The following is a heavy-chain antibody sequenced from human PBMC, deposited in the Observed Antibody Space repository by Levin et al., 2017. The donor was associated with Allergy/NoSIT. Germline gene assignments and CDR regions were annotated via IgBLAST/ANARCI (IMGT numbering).Heavy chain of an antibody. J-gene: IGHJ2*01. CDR2: IYSGGST. CDR1: GFTVSSNY. D-gene: IGHD2-15*01. CDR3: ARHRYCSGGSCYSGLWYFDL. V-gene: IGHV3-53*01. Sequence: GGSLRLSCAASGFTVSSNYMSWVRQAPGKGLEWVSVIYSGGSTYYADSVKGRFTISRDNSKNTLYLQMNSLRAEDTAVYYCARHRYCSGGSCYSGLWYFDLWGRGTLVTVSS.